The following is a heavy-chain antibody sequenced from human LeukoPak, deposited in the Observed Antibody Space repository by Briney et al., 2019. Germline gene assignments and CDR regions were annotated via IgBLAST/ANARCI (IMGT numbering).Heavy chain of an antibody. V-gene: IGHV3-7*01. J-gene: IGHJ6*02. CDR1: GFTFSSYW. CDR3: ARDDYDILPGPYYYYGIDV. CDR2: IKQDGSKK. D-gene: IGHD3-9*01. Sequence: PGGSLRLSCAASGFTFSSYWMSWVRQAPGKGLEWVANIKQDGSKKYYVDSVKGRFTISRDNAKNPLYLQMNSLRAEDTAVYYCARDDYDILPGPYYYYGIDVWRQGPTLTVSS.